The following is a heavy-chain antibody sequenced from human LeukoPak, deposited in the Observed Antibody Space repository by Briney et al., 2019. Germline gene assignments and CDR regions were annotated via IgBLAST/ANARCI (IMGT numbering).Heavy chain of an antibody. J-gene: IGHJ4*02. CDR2: IYYSGST. CDR3: ATFTYYDFWSGYPAEDY. V-gene: IGHV4-39*01. D-gene: IGHD3-3*01. Sequence: SETLSLTCTVSGGSISSSSSYWGWIRQPPGKGLEWIGNIYYSGSTYYNPSLKSRVTISVDTSKNQFSLKLSSVTAADTAVYYCATFTYYDFWSGYPAEDYWGQGTLVTVSS. CDR1: GGSISSSSSY.